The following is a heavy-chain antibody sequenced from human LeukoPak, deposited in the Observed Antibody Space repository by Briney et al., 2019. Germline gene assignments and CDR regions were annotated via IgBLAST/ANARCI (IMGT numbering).Heavy chain of an antibody. D-gene: IGHD3-22*01. CDR1: GFTFSSYS. V-gene: IGHV3-21*01. J-gene: IGHJ4*02. Sequence: GWSLRLSCAASGFTFSSYSMNWVRQAPGKGLEWVSSISSSSSYIYYADSVKGRFTISRDNAKNSLYLQMNSLRAEDTAVYYCARSEVYYDSSGYAYWGQGTLVTVSS. CDR3: ARSEVYYDSSGYAY. CDR2: ISSSSSYI.